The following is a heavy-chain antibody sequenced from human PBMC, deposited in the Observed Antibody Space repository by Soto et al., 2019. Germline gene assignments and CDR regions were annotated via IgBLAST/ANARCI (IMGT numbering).Heavy chain of an antibody. J-gene: IGHJ6*02. CDR3: ARALRPIVLMAYAITDYYYGMDV. Sequence: ASVKVSCKASGYTFTGYYMHWVRQAPGQGLEWMGWINPNSGGTNYAQKFQGWVTMTRDTSISTAYMELSRLRSDDTAVYYCARALRPIVLMAYAITDYYYGMDVWGQGTTVTVSS. V-gene: IGHV1-2*04. D-gene: IGHD2-8*01. CDR2: INPNSGGT. CDR1: GYTFTGYY.